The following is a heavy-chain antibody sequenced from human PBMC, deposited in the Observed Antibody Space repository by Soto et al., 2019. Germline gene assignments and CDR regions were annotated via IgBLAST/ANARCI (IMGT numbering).Heavy chain of an antibody. V-gene: IGHV4-59*08. CDR3: ASRGDYYGSGSYTLDD. D-gene: IGHD3-10*01. Sequence: SETLSLTCTVSGGSISSYYWTWIRQPPGKGLEWIGFMYNSGSTHYNPSLKSRVTISLDTSKNQFSLNLRSVTAADTAVYYCASRGDYYGSGSYTLDDWGKGTLVPVAS. CDR1: GGSISSYY. J-gene: IGHJ4*02. CDR2: MYNSGST.